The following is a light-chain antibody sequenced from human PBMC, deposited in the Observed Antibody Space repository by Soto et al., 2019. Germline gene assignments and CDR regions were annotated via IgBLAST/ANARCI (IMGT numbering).Light chain of an antibody. J-gene: IGLJ3*02. CDR2: NVD. CDR3: CSHAGATTLVV. CDR1: SSDVGGYYF. V-gene: IGLV2-11*01. Sequence: QSARTQPRSVSGSPGQSVAISCTGTSSDVGGYYFVSWYQHHPGTAPKLIVYNVDKRPSGVPDRFSGSKSGNTASLTISGLQADDEADYYCCSHAGATTLVVFGGGTQLTVL.